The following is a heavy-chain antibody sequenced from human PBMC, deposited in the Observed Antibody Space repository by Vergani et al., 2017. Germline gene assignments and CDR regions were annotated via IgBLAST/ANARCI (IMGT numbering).Heavy chain of an antibody. J-gene: IGHJ6*02. V-gene: IGHV4-61*02. Sequence: QVQLQESGPGLVKPSQTLSLTCTVSGGSISSGSYYWSWIRQPAGTGLEWIGRIYTSGSTNYNPSLKSRVTISVDTSKNQFSLKLSSVTAADTAVYYCARGMDVWGQGTTVTVSS. CDR3: ARGMDV. CDR2: IYTSGST. CDR1: GGSISSGSYY.